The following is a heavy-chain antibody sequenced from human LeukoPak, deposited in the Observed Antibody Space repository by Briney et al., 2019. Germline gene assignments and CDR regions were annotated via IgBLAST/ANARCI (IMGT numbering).Heavy chain of an antibody. Sequence: GGSLRLSCAASGFTFSSYAMSWVRQAPGKGLEWVSAISGSGGSTYYADSVKGRFTISRDNSKNTLYLQMNSLRAEDTAVYYCARDLDPHVYYFDYWGQGTLVTVSS. CDR3: ARDLDPHVYYFDY. D-gene: IGHD3-16*01. J-gene: IGHJ4*02. CDR1: GFTFSSYA. V-gene: IGHV3-23*01. CDR2: ISGSGGST.